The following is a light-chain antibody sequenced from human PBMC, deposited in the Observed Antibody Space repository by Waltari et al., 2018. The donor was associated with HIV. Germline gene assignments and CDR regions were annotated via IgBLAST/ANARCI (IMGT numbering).Light chain of an antibody. V-gene: IGLV1-47*01. CDR2: KNY. CDR3: VGWDASLSAYV. CDR1: SSNLVNDH. Sequence: QSVLTQPPSASGTLGQRVTIYRSGSSSNLVNDHLSWYQQLPGTAPKLPIYKNYQRPSGVPDRFAGSKSGTSASLAISGLRSEDEADYYCVGWDASLSAYVFGTGTKVTIL. J-gene: IGLJ1*01.